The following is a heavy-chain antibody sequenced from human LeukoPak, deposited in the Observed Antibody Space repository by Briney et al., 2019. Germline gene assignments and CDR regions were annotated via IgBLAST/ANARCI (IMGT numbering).Heavy chain of an antibody. CDR3: AREQYYYGSGSYYFDY. D-gene: IGHD3-10*01. CDR2: ISAYNGNT. V-gene: IGHV1-18*04. CDR1: GYTFTGYY. J-gene: IGHJ4*02. Sequence: GASVKVSCKASGYTFTGYYMHWVRQAPGQGLEWMGWISAYNGNTNYAQKLQGRVTMTTDTSTSTAYMELRSLRSDDTAVYYCAREQYYYGSGSYYFDYWGQGTLVTVSS.